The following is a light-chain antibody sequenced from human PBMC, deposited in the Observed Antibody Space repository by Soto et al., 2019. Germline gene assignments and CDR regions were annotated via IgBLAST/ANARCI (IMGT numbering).Light chain of an antibody. J-gene: IGKJ4*01. Sequence: DMEMTPSPSSLSASVGDRVTITCRASQSISNYLNWYQHKPGKVPKLLIYAASSLQSGVPTKFSGSGSGTHFTLTINSLQPEDFATYYCQQSYGTPLPFGGGTKIEIK. CDR2: AAS. CDR3: QQSYGTPLP. V-gene: IGKV1-39*01. CDR1: QSISNY.